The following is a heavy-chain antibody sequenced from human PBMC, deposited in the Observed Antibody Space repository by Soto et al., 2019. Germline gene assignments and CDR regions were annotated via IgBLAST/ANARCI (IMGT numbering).Heavy chain of an antibody. Sequence: SEPLSLTCTVAGGSISSYCWSWMQQHPGKGMEWIGFIYYAGSTKYNPSLNSRVTISVDTSKNQFSLTVTSVTAADTAVYYCAGRIVATETFDYRGQGTLVTVSS. V-gene: IGHV4-59*08. CDR1: GGSISSYC. CDR3: AGRIVATETFDY. D-gene: IGHD5-12*01. CDR2: IYYAGST. J-gene: IGHJ4*02.